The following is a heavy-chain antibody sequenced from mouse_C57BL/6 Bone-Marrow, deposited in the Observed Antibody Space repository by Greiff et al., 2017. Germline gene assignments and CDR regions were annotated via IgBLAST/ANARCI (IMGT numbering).Heavy chain of an antibody. D-gene: IGHD3-3*01. Sequence: VQLQQSGAELVKPGASVKLSCTASGFNIKDYYMHWVKQRTEQGLEWIGRIDPEDGETKYAPKFPGKATITADTSSNTAYLQLSSLTSEDTAVYYWGRLRDPDYFDYWGQGTTLPVSS. V-gene: IGHV14-2*01. CDR3: GRLRDPDYFDY. J-gene: IGHJ2*01. CDR2: IDPEDGET. CDR1: GFNIKDYY.